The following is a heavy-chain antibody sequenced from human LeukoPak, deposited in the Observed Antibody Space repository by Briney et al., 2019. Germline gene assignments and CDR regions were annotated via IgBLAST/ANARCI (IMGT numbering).Heavy chain of an antibody. V-gene: IGHV4-61*02. CDR3: ARVHYFDSSGYYSSTYYYYMDV. CDR1: GDSISSGNYY. CDR2: IYTSGST. J-gene: IGHJ6*03. D-gene: IGHD3-22*01. Sequence: SETLSLTCTVSGDSISSGNYYWSWIRQPAGKGLEWIGRIYTSGSTNYNPSLKSRVTISVDTSKNQFSLKLSSVTAADTAVYYCARVHYFDSSGYYSSTYYYYMDVWGKGTTVTVSS.